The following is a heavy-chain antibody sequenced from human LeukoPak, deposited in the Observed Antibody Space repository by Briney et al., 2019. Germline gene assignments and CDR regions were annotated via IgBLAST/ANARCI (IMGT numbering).Heavy chain of an antibody. Sequence: SETLSVTCTVSGGSLSSDCYYWSWIRQPAGKGLEWIGRIYTSGSTNYNPSLKSRVTISVDTSKNQFSLKLSSVTAADTAVYYCATYSSSSGCFDPWGQGTLVTVSS. J-gene: IGHJ5*02. V-gene: IGHV4-61*02. D-gene: IGHD6-6*01. CDR2: IYTSGST. CDR1: GGSLSSDCYY. CDR3: ATYSSSSGCFDP.